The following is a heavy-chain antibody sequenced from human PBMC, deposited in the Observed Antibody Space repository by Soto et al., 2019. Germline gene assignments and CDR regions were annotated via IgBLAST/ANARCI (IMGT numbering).Heavy chain of an antibody. J-gene: IGHJ4*02. CDR3: TRHLEYCSSTSCYTKADPFDY. CDR2: IRSKANSYAT. V-gene: IGHV3-73*01. CDR1: GFTFSGSA. D-gene: IGHD2-2*02. Sequence: LRLSCAASGFTFSGSAMHWVRQASGKGLEWVGRIRSKANSYATAYAASVKGRFTISRDDSKNTAYLQMNSLKTEDTAVYYCTRHLEYCSSTSCYTKADPFDYWGQGTLVTVSS.